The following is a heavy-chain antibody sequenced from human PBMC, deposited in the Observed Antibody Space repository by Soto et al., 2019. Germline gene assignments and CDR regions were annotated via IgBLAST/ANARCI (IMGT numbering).Heavy chain of an antibody. CDR3: ATRSPAFDY. CDR1: GYTFTSYG. V-gene: IGHV1-18*01. J-gene: IGHJ4*02. Sequence: QVQLVQSGPEVKKPGAPVKVSCKTSGYTFTSYGISWVRQAPGQGLEWMGWITTDKGKTTYAQKFQGRVTMTTDTSTNTAYMEMRSLRSDDTAVYYCATRSPAFDYWGQGTLVTVSS. CDR2: ITTDKGKT.